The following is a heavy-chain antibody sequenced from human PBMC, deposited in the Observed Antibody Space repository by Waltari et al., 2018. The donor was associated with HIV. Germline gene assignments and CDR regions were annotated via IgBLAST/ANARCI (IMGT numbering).Heavy chain of an antibody. Sequence: QVQLVQSGAEVKKPGASVKVSCKVSGYTLTELSMHWVRQAPGKGLEWMGGFDPEDGETIYEQKFQGRGTMTEDTSTDTAYMELSSLRSEDTAVYYCATYEGNYYGMDVWGQGTTVTVSS. J-gene: IGHJ6*02. V-gene: IGHV1-24*01. CDR1: GYTLTELS. CDR2: FDPEDGET. CDR3: ATYEGNYYGMDV. D-gene: IGHD3-3*01.